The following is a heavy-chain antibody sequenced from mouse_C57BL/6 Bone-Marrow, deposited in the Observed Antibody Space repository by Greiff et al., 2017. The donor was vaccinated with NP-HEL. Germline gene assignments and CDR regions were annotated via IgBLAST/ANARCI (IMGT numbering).Heavy chain of an antibody. V-gene: IGHV5-4*01. Sequence: EVQGVESGGGLVKPGGSLKLSCAASGFTFSSYAMPWVRQTPEKRLEWVATISDGGSYTYYPDNVKGRFTISRENDKNNLYLQMSHLKSEDTAMDYCARLPIYWGQGTSVTVSA. D-gene: IGHD5-5*01. CDR3: ARLPIY. CDR2: ISDGGSYT. CDR1: GFTFSSYA. J-gene: IGHJ4*01.